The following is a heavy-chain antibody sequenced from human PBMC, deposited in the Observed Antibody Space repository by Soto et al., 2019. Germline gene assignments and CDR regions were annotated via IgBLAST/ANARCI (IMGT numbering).Heavy chain of an antibody. CDR1: GYTFINYY. CDR2: INPTGGST. D-gene: IGHD6-25*01. CDR3: ARDLAAGDY. J-gene: IGHJ4*02. V-gene: IGHV1-46*01. Sequence: QVQLVQSGAEVKKPGASVNISCKASGYTFINYYIHWVRQAPGQGLEWMAIINPTGGSTNYTQRFQGGVTLTMETPTHTVYMELSSLRFEDTGVYYCARDLAAGDYWGQGTLVTVSS.